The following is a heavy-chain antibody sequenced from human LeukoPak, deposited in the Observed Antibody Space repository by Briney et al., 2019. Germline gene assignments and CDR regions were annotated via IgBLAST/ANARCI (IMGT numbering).Heavy chain of an antibody. CDR3: AKDRSSGFDP. J-gene: IGHJ5*02. Sequence: GGSLRLSCAASGFTFGSYGMSWVRQAPGKGLEWVSAISGSGGSTYYADSVKGRFTISRDNSKNTLYLQMNSLRAEDTAVYYCAKDRSSGFDPWGQGTLVTVSS. V-gene: IGHV3-23*01. CDR1: GFTFGSYG. CDR2: ISGSGGST. D-gene: IGHD3-10*01.